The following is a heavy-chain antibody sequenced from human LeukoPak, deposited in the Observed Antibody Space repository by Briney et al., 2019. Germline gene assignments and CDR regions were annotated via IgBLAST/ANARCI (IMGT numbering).Heavy chain of an antibody. V-gene: IGHV4-59*11. D-gene: IGHD3-10*01. CDR1: GGSISTHY. CDR2: IYYSGST. J-gene: IGHJ6*03. CDR3: AKTLRDLFSSYYYYYMDV. Sequence: SETLSLTCTVSGGSISTHYWSWIRQPPGKGPQWIGYIYYSGSTNYNPSLKSRVTISVDTSKNQFSLKLSSVTAADTVVYYCAKTLRDLFSSYYYYYMDVWGKGTTVTVSS.